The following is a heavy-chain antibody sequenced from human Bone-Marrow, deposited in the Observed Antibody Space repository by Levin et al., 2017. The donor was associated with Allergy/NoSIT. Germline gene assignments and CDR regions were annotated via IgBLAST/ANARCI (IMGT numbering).Heavy chain of an antibody. CDR3: AKETIVAGTWSFEY. CDR2: ILPSGGVT. D-gene: IGHD6-19*01. V-gene: IGHV1-46*01. CDR1: GYTFTNSY. Sequence: PGESLKISCKASGYTFTNSYIHWVRQAPGRGLEWLGAILPSGGVTSYAHQFQGRVTMTTDTSTSIVYLDLSGLTSEDTAMYYCAKETIVAGTWSFEYWGQGTLVTVSS. J-gene: IGHJ4*02.